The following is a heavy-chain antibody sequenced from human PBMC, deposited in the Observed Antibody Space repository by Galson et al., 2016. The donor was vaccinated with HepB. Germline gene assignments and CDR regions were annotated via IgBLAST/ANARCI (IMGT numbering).Heavy chain of an antibody. J-gene: IGHJ4*02. CDR1: GFTFSNYA. CDR2: ISSSGDST. D-gene: IGHD1-14*01. CDR3: AKDTAPGHTYGYFDY. V-gene: IGHV3-23*01. Sequence: RLSCAASGFTFSNYAMSWVRQAPGKGLEWVSGISSSGDSTYYADSVKSRVAISRDNSKDTLYLEMNSLRDGDTAFYYCAKDTAPGHTYGYFDYWGQGTLVTVSS.